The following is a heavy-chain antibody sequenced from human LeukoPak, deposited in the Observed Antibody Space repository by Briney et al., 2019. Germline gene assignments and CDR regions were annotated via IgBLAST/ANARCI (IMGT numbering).Heavy chain of an antibody. J-gene: IGHJ6*03. D-gene: IGHD3-16*01. Sequence: GGSLRPSCAASGFTFSSYGMSWGRQAPGKGPEWVSTASGSGGSAYYEDSVKGRFTISRDNSKNTLYLQKNSLRAEDTAVYYCAKDGISWYYYMDVWGKGITVTISS. CDR3: AKDGISWYYYMDV. V-gene: IGHV3-23*01. CDR2: ASGSGGSA. CDR1: GFTFSSYG.